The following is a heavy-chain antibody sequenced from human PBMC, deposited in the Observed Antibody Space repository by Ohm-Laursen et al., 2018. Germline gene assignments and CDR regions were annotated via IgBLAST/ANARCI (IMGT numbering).Heavy chain of an antibody. D-gene: IGHD3-22*01. V-gene: IGHV3-23*01. CDR3: AKVTYDGDAFHI. CDR1: GFTFRSYA. CDR2: ISDNSDTT. J-gene: IGHJ3*02. Sequence: SLRLSCTASGFTFRSYAMSWVRQAPGKGLEWVAGISDNSDTTYYADSVKGRFTISRDNSKNTLYLQMSNLRAQDTAVYYCAKVTYDGDAFHIWGQGTVVSVSS.